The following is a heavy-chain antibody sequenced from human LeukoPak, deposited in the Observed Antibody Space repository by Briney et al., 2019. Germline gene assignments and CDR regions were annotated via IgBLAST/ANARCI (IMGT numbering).Heavy chain of an antibody. J-gene: IGHJ4*02. V-gene: IGHV3-23*01. CDR2: ISGSGDNT. Sequence: GGSLRLSCAASGFTFSSHGMSWVRQAPGKGLEWVSTISGSGDNTYYADSVKGRFTISRDNSKNTLYLQMNSLRAEDTAVYYCAKDDSSGYYKSYYFDYWGQGTLVTVSS. CDR3: AKDDSSGYYKSYYFDY. D-gene: IGHD3-22*01. CDR1: GFTFSSHG.